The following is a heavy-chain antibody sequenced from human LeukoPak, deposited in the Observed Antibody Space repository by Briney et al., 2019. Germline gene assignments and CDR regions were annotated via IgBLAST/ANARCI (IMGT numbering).Heavy chain of an antibody. CDR1: GGSVSSSSYD. J-gene: IGHJ5*02. V-gene: IGHV4-39*01. Sequence: SETLSLTCTVSGGSVSSSSYDWGWVRPPPGKDLEWIGKIYYSGSTYYSPSLRGRVFISIDTSKNQFSLKMTSVTAADRAVYYCARRRHDVTAVVDATGGFDPWGQGILVTVSS. CDR2: IYYSGST. D-gene: IGHD1-14*01. CDR3: ARRRHDVTAVVDATGGFDP.